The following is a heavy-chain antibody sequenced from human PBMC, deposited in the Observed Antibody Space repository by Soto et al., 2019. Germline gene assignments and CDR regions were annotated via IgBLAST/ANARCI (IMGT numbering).Heavy chain of an antibody. CDR2: IYPGDSDT. CDR1: GYSFTSYW. J-gene: IGHJ5*02. CDR3: ARHPYYDFWSGYYAANNWFDP. V-gene: IGHV5-51*01. Sequence: GESLKISCKGSGYSFTSYWIGWVRQMPGKGLEWMGIIYPGDSDTRYSPSFQGQVTISADKSISTAYLQWSSLKASDTAMYYCARHPYYDFWSGYYAANNWFDPWGQGTLVTVSS. D-gene: IGHD3-3*01.